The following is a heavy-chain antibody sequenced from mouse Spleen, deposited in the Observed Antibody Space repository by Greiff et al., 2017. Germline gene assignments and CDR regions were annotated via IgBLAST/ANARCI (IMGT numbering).Heavy chain of an antibody. CDR3: ARIRTTSYYFDY. J-gene: IGHJ2*01. V-gene: IGHV5-9-4*01. Sequence: EVKVVESGGGLVKPGGSLKLSCAASGFTFSSYAMSWVRQSPEKRLEWVAEISSGGSYTYYPDTVTGRFTISRDNAKNTLYLKMGSLRSEDTAMYYCARIRTTSYYFDYWGQGTTLTVSS. D-gene: IGHD1-1*01. CDR1: GFTFSSYA. CDR2: ISSGGSYT.